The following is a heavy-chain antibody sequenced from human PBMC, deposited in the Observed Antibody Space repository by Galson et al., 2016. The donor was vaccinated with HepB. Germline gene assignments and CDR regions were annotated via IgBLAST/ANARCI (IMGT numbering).Heavy chain of an antibody. V-gene: IGHV1-18*04. CDR1: GYIFTNSG. J-gene: IGHJ6*03. CDR2: SNLYDGTI. Sequence: SVKVSCKASGYIFTNSGISWMRQAPGQGLEWVGWSNLYDGTINYARKFQGRVSLTTDTSTSTAYMELRSLRFDDTAVYYCARDWDFNMDVWGKGTTVTVSS. D-gene: IGHD1-26*01. CDR3: ARDWDFNMDV.